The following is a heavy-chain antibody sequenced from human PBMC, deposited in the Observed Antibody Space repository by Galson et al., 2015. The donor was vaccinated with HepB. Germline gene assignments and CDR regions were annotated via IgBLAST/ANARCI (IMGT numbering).Heavy chain of an antibody. CDR1: GFIVRIPY. D-gene: IGHD5-24*01. Sequence: SLRLSGAASGFIVRIPYMSWVRQAPGKGLEWVSVIHSDGSTYYADSEKGRFTISRDNSKNTLNLQMNSLRADDTVVYYCAGPNGYLRYWGQGTLVTVSS. J-gene: IGHJ4*02. CDR2: IHSDGST. V-gene: IGHV3-53*01. CDR3: AGPNGYLRY.